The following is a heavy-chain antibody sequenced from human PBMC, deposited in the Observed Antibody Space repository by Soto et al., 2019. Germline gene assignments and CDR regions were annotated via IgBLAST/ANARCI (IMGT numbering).Heavy chain of an antibody. CDR2: IKSYGSST. CDR3: ARGLRPIDY. Sequence: EVQLVESGGGLVQPGGSLRLSCTASGFTFSSHWMHWVRQGPGKGLVWVSRIKSYGSSTSYADSVKGRFTISRDNAENTLYLQMNSLGAEDTAVYYCARGLRPIDYWGQGNLVTVS. D-gene: IGHD4-17*01. J-gene: IGHJ4*02. V-gene: IGHV3-74*01. CDR1: GFTFSSHW.